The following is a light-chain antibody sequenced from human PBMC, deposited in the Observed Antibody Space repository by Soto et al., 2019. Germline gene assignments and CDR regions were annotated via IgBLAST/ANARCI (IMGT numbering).Light chain of an antibody. J-gene: IGLJ2*01. V-gene: IGLV2-14*01. CDR1: SSDIGGYDY. CDR3: ASYNSCTTHV. Sequence: QSALTQPASVSGSPGQSITITCTGTSSDIGGYDYVSWYQHHPGKAPKVIIYGITNRPSGVAQRFSGSKSANTASLTISGLQAEDEADYYCASYNSCTTHVFGAGTKLTVL. CDR2: GIT.